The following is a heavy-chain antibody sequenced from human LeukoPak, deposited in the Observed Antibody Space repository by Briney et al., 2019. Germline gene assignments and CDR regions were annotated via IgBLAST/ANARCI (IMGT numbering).Heavy chain of an antibody. V-gene: IGHV3-7*01. CDR1: GFTFDDYA. Sequence: PGGSLRLSCAASGFTFDDYAMHWVRQAPGKGLEWVANIKQDGSVTQYVASVKGRFTISRDNGKNSLYLQMNSLRVEDTAVYYCVREVLGPTDNWGQGTLVTVSS. CDR2: IKQDGSVT. J-gene: IGHJ4*02. CDR3: VREVLGPTDN.